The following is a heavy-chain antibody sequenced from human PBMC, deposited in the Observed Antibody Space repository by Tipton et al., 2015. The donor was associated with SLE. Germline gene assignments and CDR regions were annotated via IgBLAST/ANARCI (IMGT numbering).Heavy chain of an antibody. CDR3: AKEFSGYFDY. Sequence: RSLRLSCAASGFTFSSYAMHWVRQAPGKGLEWLAVISYDGSNKYYADSVKGRFTISRDNSKNTLYLQMNSLRAEDTAVYYCAKEFSGYFDYWGQGTLVTVSS. V-gene: IGHV3-30-3*01. J-gene: IGHJ4*02. D-gene: IGHD6-25*01. CDR2: ISYDGSNK. CDR1: GFTFSSYA.